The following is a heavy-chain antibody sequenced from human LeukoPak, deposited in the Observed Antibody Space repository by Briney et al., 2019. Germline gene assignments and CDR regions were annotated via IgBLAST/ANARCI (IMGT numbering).Heavy chain of an antibody. CDR2: TSHDESNK. CDR1: GFTFNLFS. J-gene: IGHJ4*01. V-gene: IGHV3-30*03. Sequence: GGSLRLSCEASGFTFNLFSMHWIRQTPGKGLEWVSATSHDESNKLYADSVKGRFTISRDNSRDTVYLQMNNLRLDDVGTYYCARSRLGLWLSVIDYWGQGSLVTVSA. CDR3: ARSRLGLWLSVIDY. D-gene: IGHD3-9*01.